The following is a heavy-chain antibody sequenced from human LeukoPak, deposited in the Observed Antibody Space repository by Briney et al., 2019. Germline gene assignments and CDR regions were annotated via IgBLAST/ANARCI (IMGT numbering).Heavy chain of an antibody. CDR3: VRGGNSKDYYYYMDV. CDR2: INQDGSEK. J-gene: IGHJ6*03. Sequence: GGSLRLSCAASGFTFSSYWMVWVRQAPGKGLEWVANINQDGSEKNYVDSVKGRFTISRDNAENLLYLQMNSLRVEDTAEFYCVRGGNSKDYYYYMDVWGKGTTVTISS. CDR1: GFTFSSYW. V-gene: IGHV3-7*04. D-gene: IGHD4-23*01.